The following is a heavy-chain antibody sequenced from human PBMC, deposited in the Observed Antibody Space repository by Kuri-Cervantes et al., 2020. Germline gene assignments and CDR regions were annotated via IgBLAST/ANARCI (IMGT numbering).Heavy chain of an antibody. J-gene: IGHJ4*02. V-gene: IGHV3-23*01. Sequence: GGSLTPSCAASGFTLSSYAMSWVRQAPGKGLEWVSAISSSGGSTYYADSVRGRFTISRDNSKNALYLQMNSLRAEDTAVSSCTRGRDGNYGYFYNWGQGTLVTVSS. CDR3: TRGRDGNYGYFYN. CDR2: ISSSGGST. D-gene: IGHD1-7*01. CDR1: GFTLSSYA.